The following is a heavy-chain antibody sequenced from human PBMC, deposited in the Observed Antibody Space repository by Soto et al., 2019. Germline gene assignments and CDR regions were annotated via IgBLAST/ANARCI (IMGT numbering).Heavy chain of an antibody. CDR1: GGSISSGGYY. Sequence: QVQLQESGPGLVKPSQTLSLTCTVSGGSISSGGYYWSWIRQHPGKGLGWIGYLYYSGSTYYNPSLKSRVTISVDTSKNQSALKLSSVTAADTAVYYCAKDGDYGDYVWFWGQGTLVTVSS. CDR2: LYYSGST. V-gene: IGHV4-31*03. CDR3: AKDGDYGDYVWF. J-gene: IGHJ4*02. D-gene: IGHD4-17*01.